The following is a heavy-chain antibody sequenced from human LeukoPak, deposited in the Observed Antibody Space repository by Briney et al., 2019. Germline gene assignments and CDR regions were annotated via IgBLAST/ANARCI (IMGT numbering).Heavy chain of an antibody. D-gene: IGHD1-1*01. CDR1: GGSISGFF. CDR2: VHYSGDT. Sequence: SETLSLTCTVSGGSISGFFWSWIRQPPGKGLEWIASVHYSGDTKYNPSLKGRVSLSFDTSKQQFSLRLSSVTAADTAVYYCARDLELERNRWNYFESWGQGTLVTVSS. CDR3: ARDLELERNRWNYFES. J-gene: IGHJ4*02. V-gene: IGHV4-59*01.